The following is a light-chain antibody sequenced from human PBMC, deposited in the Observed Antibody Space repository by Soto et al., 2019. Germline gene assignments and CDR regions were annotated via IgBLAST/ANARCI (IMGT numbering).Light chain of an antibody. Sequence: IVLTQSPGTLSLSPGERATLSCRADQIVSSSYLAWYQQKPGQAHRLLIYGTYSRATGIQDRFSGSGSGTDFTLTIRRLEPEDFAVYYCKQYGSSPWTFGQGTKVDI. V-gene: IGKV3-20*01. J-gene: IGKJ1*01. CDR2: GTY. CDR3: KQYGSSPWT. CDR1: QIVSSSY.